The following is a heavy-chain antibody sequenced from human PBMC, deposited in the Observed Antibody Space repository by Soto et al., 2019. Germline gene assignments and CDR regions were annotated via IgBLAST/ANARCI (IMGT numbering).Heavy chain of an antibody. J-gene: IGHJ4*02. CDR1: GFTFSSYA. CDR3: ARDGLLGFDY. V-gene: IGHV3-30-3*01. D-gene: IGHD1-26*01. CDR2: ISYDGSNK. Sequence: QVQLVESGGGVVQPGRSLRPSCAASGFTFSSYAMHWVRQAPGKGLEWVAVISYDGSNKYYADSVKGRFTISRDNSKNTLYLQMNSLRAEDTAVYYCARDGLLGFDYWGQGTLVTVSS.